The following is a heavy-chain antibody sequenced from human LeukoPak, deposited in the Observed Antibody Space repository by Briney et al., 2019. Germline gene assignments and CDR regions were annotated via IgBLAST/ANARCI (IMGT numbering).Heavy chain of an antibody. J-gene: IGHJ4*02. CDR1: GLIFSNYG. CDR2: ISNNADST. Sequence: PGGSLRLSSAASGLIFSNYGMHWVRQAPGKGLEYVSAISNNADSTYYVNSVRGRFTISRDNSKKTLYLQMGSLRTEDMGVYYCATSGVHGDYGGYWGQGTLVTVSS. V-gene: IGHV3-64*01. CDR3: ATSGVHGDYGGY. D-gene: IGHD4-17*01.